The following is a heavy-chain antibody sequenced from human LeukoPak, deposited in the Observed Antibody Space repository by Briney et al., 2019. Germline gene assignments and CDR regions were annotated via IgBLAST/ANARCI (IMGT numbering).Heavy chain of an antibody. V-gene: IGHV3-30*02. CDR2: IRSDGSNK. CDR3: AGRGYSYIDY. Sequence: PGGSLRLSCAGSGFSFSSYGMHWVRQAPGKGLEWMAFIRSDGSNKYYADSVQGRFTISRDNSKNTLYLQMNSLRAEDTAVYYCAGRGYSYIDYWGQGTLVTVSS. J-gene: IGHJ4*02. CDR1: GFSFSSYG. D-gene: IGHD5-18*01.